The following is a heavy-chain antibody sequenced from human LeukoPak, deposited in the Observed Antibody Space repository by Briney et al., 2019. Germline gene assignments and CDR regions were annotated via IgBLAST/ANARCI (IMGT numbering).Heavy chain of an antibody. D-gene: IGHD3-9*01. V-gene: IGHV4-59*01. CDR2: IYNSGST. CDR3: GREGIPYSPSPYYFDY. CDR1: GGSISTYY. Sequence: SETLSLTCTVSGGSISTYYWSWIRQPPGKGLEWIGYIYNSGSTNYNPSLKSRVTISVDTSKNQFSLKLSSVTAADTAVYYCGREGIPYSPSPYYFDYWGQGNLVTVSS. J-gene: IGHJ4*02.